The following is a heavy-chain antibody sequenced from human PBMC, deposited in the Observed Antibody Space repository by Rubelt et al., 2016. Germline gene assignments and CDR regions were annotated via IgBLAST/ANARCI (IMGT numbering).Heavy chain of an antibody. CDR3: ARDLTYNLPAY. Sequence: QVQLVQSGAEVKKPGASVKVSCKASGYTFTSYGISWVRQAPGQGLEWMGWISAYNGNTNYAQKLQGRVTMTTDTSTRTAYMGRRSLRSDDTAVYYCARDLTYNLPAYWGQGTLVTVSS. J-gene: IGHJ4*02. V-gene: IGHV1-18*01. CDR1: GYTFTSYG. D-gene: IGHD5-24*01. CDR2: ISAYNGNT.